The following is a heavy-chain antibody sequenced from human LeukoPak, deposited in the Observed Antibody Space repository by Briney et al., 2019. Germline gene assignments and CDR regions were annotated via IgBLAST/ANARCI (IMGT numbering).Heavy chain of an antibody. J-gene: IGHJ4*02. Sequence: ASETLSLTCTVSGGSISSSSYYWGWIRQPPGKGLEWIGSIYYSGSTYYNPSLKSRVTISVDTSKNQFSLKLSSVTAADTAVYYCAREGYSYGPFDYWGQGTLVTVSS. D-gene: IGHD5-18*01. CDR3: AREGYSYGPFDY. V-gene: IGHV4-39*02. CDR2: IYYSGST. CDR1: GGSISSSSYY.